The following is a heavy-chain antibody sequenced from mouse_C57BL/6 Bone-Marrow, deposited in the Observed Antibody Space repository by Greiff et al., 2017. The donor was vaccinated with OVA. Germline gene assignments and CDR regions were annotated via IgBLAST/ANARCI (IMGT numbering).Heavy chain of an antibody. CDR3: ARKVVGDYFDY. V-gene: IGHV1-69*01. CDR2: IDPSDSYT. D-gene: IGHD1-1*01. CDR1: GYTFTSYW. Sequence: VQLQQSGAELVMPGASVKLSCKASGYTFTSYWMHWVKQRPGQGLEWIGEIDPSDSYTNYNQKFKGKSTLTVDKSSSTAYMQLSSLTSEDSAVYYCARKVVGDYFDYWGQGTTLTVSS. J-gene: IGHJ2*01.